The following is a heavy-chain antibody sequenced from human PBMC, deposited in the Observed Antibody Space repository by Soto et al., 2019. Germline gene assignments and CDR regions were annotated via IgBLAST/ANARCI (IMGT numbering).Heavy chain of an antibody. Sequence: QVQLQESGPGLVKPSQTLSLTCTVSGGSISSGGYYWSWIRQHPGKVLEWIGYIYYSGSTYYNPSLKSRVTISVDTSKNQFSLKLSSVTAADTAVYYCARDRRIFGVVIPTDWYFDLWGRGTLVTVSS. CDR1: GGSISSGGYY. J-gene: IGHJ2*01. D-gene: IGHD3-3*01. CDR3: ARDRRIFGVVIPTDWYFDL. CDR2: IYYSGST. V-gene: IGHV4-31*03.